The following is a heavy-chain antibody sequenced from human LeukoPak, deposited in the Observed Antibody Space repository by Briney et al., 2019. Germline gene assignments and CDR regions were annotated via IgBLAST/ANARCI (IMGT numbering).Heavy chain of an antibody. Sequence: ASVKVSCKVSGYTLTELSMHWVRQAPGKGLEWMGGFDPEDGETIYAQKFQGRVTMTEDTSTDTAYMELSSLRSEDTAVYYCATPHCSSTSCHNWFYPWGQGTLVTVSS. CDR2: FDPEDGET. CDR3: ATPHCSSTSCHNWFYP. D-gene: IGHD2-2*01. V-gene: IGHV1-24*01. J-gene: IGHJ5*02. CDR1: GYTLTELS.